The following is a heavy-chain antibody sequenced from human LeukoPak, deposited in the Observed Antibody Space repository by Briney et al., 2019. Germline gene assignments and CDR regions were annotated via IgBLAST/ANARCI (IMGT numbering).Heavy chain of an antibody. J-gene: IGHJ5*02. CDR3: ARGPYAYTSSATLGSYNWFDP. V-gene: IGHV5-51*01. CDR1: GYSFTSYW. D-gene: IGHD2-2*02. Sequence: PGESLKISCKGSGYSFTSYWIGWVRRMPGKGLEWMGIIYPGDSHTRYSPSFQDQVTISVDQSISTAYLQWSSLKASDTAMYYCARGPYAYTSSATLGSYNWFDPWGQGSLVTVSS. CDR2: IYPGDSHT.